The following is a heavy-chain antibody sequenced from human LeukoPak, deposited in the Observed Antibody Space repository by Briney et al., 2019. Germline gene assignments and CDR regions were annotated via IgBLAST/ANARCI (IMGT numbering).Heavy chain of an antibody. CDR3: ARRRYCSSTSCPIDY. D-gene: IGHD2-2*01. V-gene: IGHV5-51*01. CDR2: IYPGDSDA. CDR1: GYSFTNYW. Sequence: GGSLRLSCKGSGYSFTNYWIGWVRQMPGKGLEWMGIIYPGDSDARYGPSFQGQVTISADKSISTAYLQWSSLKASDTAIYYCARRRYCSSTSCPIDYWGQGTLVTVSS. J-gene: IGHJ4*02.